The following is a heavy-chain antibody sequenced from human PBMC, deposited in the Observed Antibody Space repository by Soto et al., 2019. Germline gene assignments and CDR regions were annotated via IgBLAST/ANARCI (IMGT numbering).Heavy chain of an antibody. D-gene: IGHD2-15*01. CDR2: INPNSGGT. J-gene: IGHJ6*03. CDR1: GYTFTGYY. V-gene: IGHV1-2*04. Sequence: SVKVSCKASGYTFTGYYMHWVRQAPGQGLEWMGWINPNSGGTNYAQKFQGWVTMTRDTSISTAYMELSRLRSDDTAVYYCARGAEGVVVVAATRYYYYLMAVWGKGTTVTVSS. CDR3: ARGAEGVVVVAATRYYYYLMAV.